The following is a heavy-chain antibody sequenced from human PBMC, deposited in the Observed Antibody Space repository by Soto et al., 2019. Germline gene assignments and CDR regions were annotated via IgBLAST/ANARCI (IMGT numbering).Heavy chain of an antibody. CDR1: GFTFSPYW. Sequence: EVQLAESGGSLVQPGRSLRLSCAASGFTFSPYWMHWVRQAPGKGLVWVSRINPDGSSTNYADSVKGRFTISRDNAKNTLYLQMNSLRAEDTAVYYCGRGGSNSPNGMDVWGQGTTVTVSS. CDR3: GRGGSNSPNGMDV. D-gene: IGHD4-4*01. CDR2: INPDGSST. V-gene: IGHV3-74*01. J-gene: IGHJ6*02.